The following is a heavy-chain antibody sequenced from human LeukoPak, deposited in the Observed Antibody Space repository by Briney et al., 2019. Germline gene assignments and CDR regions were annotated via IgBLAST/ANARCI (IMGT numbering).Heavy chain of an antibody. J-gene: IGHJ4*02. CDR2: INPNSGGT. CDR1: VYTFTVYY. V-gene: IGHV1-2*02. Sequence: GASVKGSCKASVYTFTVYYMHWVRQAPGQGLEWIGWINPNSGGTNYAQKFHGRVTITRDTSISTAYPELSRLSSDDPAVYYRARDGAVGATDYWGQGTLVTVSS. CDR3: ARDGAVGATDY. D-gene: IGHD1-26*01.